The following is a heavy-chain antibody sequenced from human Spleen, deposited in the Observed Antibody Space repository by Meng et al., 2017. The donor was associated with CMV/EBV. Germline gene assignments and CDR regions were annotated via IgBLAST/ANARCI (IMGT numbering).Heavy chain of an antibody. Sequence: SGGSISSYYWSWIRQPPGKGLEWVGHISYRGSTTYNPSLKSRVTISVDTSKNQFSLKLSSVTAADTAVYYCARDTYYYGSGTYYFDYWGQGTLVTVSS. J-gene: IGHJ4*02. CDR2: ISYRGST. CDR1: GGSISSYY. V-gene: IGHV4-59*01. CDR3: ARDTYYYGSGTYYFDY. D-gene: IGHD3-10*01.